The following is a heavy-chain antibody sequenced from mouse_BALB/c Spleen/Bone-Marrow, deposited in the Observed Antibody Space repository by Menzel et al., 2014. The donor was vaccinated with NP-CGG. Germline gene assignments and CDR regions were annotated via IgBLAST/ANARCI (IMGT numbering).Heavy chain of an antibody. CDR2: ISYSGST. D-gene: IGHD2-3*01. Sequence: EVQLQESGPSLVKPSQTLSLTCSVTGDSITSGYWNWIRKFPGNKLEYMGYISYSGSTYYNPSLKSRISITRDTSNNQFCLQFNSATTEDTATYYLARDDGNFDLYCDVWGAGTTVTVSS. V-gene: IGHV3-8*02. CDR3: ARDDGNFDLYCDV. J-gene: IGHJ1*01. CDR1: GDSITSGY.